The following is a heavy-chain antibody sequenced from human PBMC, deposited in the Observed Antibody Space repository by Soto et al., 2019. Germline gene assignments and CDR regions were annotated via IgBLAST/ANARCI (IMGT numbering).Heavy chain of an antibody. CDR2: ISGSGGGT. J-gene: IGHJ6*02. D-gene: IGHD6-6*01. CDR1: GFTFSSYA. Sequence: EVQLLESGGGLVQPGGSLRLSCAASGFTFSSYAMSWVRQAPGKGLEWVSAISGSGGGTYYADSVKGRFTISSDNSKNTLYLQMNSLRAEDTAVYYCAKKQGSASWLYYHCMYVWGQVPTVTVSS. V-gene: IGHV3-23*01. CDR3: AKKQGSASWLYYHCMYV.